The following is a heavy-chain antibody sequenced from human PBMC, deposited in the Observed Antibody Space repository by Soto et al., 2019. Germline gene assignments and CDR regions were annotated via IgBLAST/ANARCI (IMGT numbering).Heavy chain of an antibody. Sequence: GGSLRLSCAASGFTFSSYSMNWVRQAPGKGLEWVSSISSSSSYIYYADSVKGRFTISRDNAKNSLYLQMNSLRAEDTAVYYCAREGCSGGSCYSEFAFEIWGQGTMVTVSS. CDR3: AREGCSGGSCYSEFAFEI. V-gene: IGHV3-21*01. J-gene: IGHJ3*02. CDR1: GFTFSSYS. CDR2: ISSSSSYI. D-gene: IGHD2-15*01.